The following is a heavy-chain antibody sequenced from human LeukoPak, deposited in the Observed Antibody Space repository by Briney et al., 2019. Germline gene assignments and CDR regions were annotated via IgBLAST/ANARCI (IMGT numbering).Heavy chain of an antibody. D-gene: IGHD3-3*01. J-gene: IGHJ4*02. Sequence: GGSLRLSCAASGFTFSSYGMHWVRQAPGKGLEWVAVISYDGSNKYYADSVKGRFTISRDNSKNTPYLQMNSLRAEDTAVYYCAKELRYYDFWSGYYSPYYFDYWGQGTLVTVSS. V-gene: IGHV3-30*18. CDR2: ISYDGSNK. CDR3: AKELRYYDFWSGYYSPYYFDY. CDR1: GFTFSSYG.